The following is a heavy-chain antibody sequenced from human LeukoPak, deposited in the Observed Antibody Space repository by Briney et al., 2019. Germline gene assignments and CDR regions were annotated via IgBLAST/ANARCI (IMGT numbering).Heavy chain of an antibody. CDR2: ISDTGTT. D-gene: IGHD7-27*01. CDR3: TRTFAGAHYYYIPV. J-gene: IGHJ6*03. V-gene: IGHV4-59*08. CDR1: GDSITPYY. Sequence: SETLSLTCTVSGDSITPYYWSWIRQSPGGSLEYIGFISDTGTTNYNPSLRGRVSISVDTPKSQFSLKLKSVTAADSAIYYCTRTFAGAHYYYIPVWGAGTTVTVSS.